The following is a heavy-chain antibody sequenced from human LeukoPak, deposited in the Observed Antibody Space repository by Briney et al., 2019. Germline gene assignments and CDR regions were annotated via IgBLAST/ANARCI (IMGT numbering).Heavy chain of an antibody. V-gene: IGHV3-23*01. D-gene: IGHD6-19*01. Sequence: AGSLCLSCAAYGFTFSSYSMSWVRQAPGKWLEWVAAISGSGGSTYYADSVKGLFTIASNNSKNTLYLQMNSLRAEDTAVYYCAKDKPRIAVAADAFDIWGQGTMVTVSS. J-gene: IGHJ3*02. CDR1: GFTFSSYS. CDR3: AKDKPRIAVAADAFDI. CDR2: ISGSGGST.